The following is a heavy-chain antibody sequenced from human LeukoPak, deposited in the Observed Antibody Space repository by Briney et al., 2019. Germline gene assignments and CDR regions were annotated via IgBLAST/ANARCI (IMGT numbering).Heavy chain of an antibody. CDR3: ARVWFGELAGLSPFDP. CDR2: ISAYNGNT. V-gene: IGHV1-18*01. D-gene: IGHD3-10*01. CDR1: SYTFTSYG. J-gene: IGHJ5*02. Sequence: ASVKVSCKASSYTFTSYGISWVRQAPGQGLEWMGWISAYNGNTNYAQKLQGRVTMTTDTSTSTAYMELRSLRSDDTAVYYCARVWFGELAGLSPFDPWGQGTLVTVSS.